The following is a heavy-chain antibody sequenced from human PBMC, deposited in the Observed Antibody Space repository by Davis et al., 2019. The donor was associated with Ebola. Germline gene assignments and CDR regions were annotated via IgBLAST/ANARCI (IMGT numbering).Heavy chain of an antibody. CDR2: IYYSGST. J-gene: IGHJ4*02. V-gene: IGHV4-39*07. CDR1: GGSISSSSYY. CDR3: AREGGPFDY. D-gene: IGHD3-16*01. Sequence: PSETLSLTCTVSGGSISSSSYYWGWIRQPPGKGLEWIGSIYYSGSTYYNPSLKSRVTISVDTSKNQFSLKLSSVTAADTAVYYCAREGGPFDYWGQGTLVTVSS.